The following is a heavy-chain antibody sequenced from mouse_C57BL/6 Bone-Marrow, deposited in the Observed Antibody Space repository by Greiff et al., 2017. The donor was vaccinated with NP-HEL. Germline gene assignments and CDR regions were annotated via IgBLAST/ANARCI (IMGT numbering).Heavy chain of an antibody. J-gene: IGHJ2*01. V-gene: IGHV1-81*01. D-gene: IGHD1-1*01. CDR1: GYTFTSYG. CDR2: IYPRSGNT. CDR3: ARSVTTVDFDY. Sequence: QVHVKQSGAELARPGASVKLSCKASGYTFTSYGISWVKQRTGQGLEWIGEIYPRSGNTYYNEKFKGKATLTADKSSSTAYMELRSLTSEDSAVYFCARSVTTVDFDYWGQGTTLTVSS.